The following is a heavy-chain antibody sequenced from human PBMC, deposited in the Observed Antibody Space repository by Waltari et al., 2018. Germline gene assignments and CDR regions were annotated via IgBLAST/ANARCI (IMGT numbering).Heavy chain of an antibody. V-gene: IGHV4-59*11. J-gene: IGHJ5*02. CDR3: ARALRWFDP. CDR2: IYYSGST. CDR1: GGSISSPY. Sequence: QVQLQESGPGLVKPSETLSLTCTVSGGSISSPYWSWIRQPPGKGLEWIGYIYYSGSTNYNPSLKSRVTISVDTSKNQFSLKLSSVTAADTAVYYCARALRWFDPWGQGTLVTVSS.